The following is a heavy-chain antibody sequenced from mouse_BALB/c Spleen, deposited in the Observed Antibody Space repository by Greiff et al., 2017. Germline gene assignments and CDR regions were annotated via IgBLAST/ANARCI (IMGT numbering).Heavy chain of an antibody. J-gene: IGHJ1*01. CDR2: INPSSGYT. Sequence: VQLQQSGAELARPGASVKMSCKASGYTFTSYTMHWVKQRPGQGLEWIGYINPSSGYTNYNQKFKGKATLTVDKSSSTAYMELRSLTSEDSAVYYCARGGLRDWYFDVWGAGTTVTVSS. CDR3: ARGGLRDWYFDV. CDR1: GYTFTSYT. D-gene: IGHD2-2*01. V-gene: IGHV1-4*01.